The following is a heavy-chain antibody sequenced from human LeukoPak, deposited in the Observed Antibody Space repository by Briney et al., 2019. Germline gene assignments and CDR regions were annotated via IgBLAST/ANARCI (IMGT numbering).Heavy chain of an antibody. CDR1: GDTFSNYG. V-gene: IGHV1-18*01. CDR3: ARSLGRCTGGSCNFDY. J-gene: IGHJ4*02. Sequence: ASVKASCKASGDTFSNYGFSRGRQAPGQGLEWMGGISAYNGHTNHAQNLPGRVTMPTDESTTTAHMELRRLRSDDTAVYYCARSLGRCTGGSCNFDYWGQGTLVTVSS. D-gene: IGHD2-15*01. CDR2: ISAYNGHT.